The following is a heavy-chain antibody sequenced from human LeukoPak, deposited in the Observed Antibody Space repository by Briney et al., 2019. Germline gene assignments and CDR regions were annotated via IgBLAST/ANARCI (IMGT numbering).Heavy chain of an antibody. CDR3: ARVSSGNYYDSSGYSLGY. J-gene: IGHJ4*02. V-gene: IGHV1-69*06. D-gene: IGHD3-22*01. CDR1: GGTFSSYA. Sequence: SVKVSFKASGGTFSSYAISWVRQAPGQGLEWMGGIIPIFGTANYAQKFQGRVTITADKSTSTAYMELSSLRSEDTAVYHCARVSSGNYYDSSGYSLGYWGQGTLVTVSS. CDR2: IIPIFGTA.